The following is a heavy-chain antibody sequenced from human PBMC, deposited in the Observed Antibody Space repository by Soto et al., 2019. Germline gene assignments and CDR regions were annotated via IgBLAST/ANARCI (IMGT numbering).Heavy chain of an antibody. D-gene: IGHD2-2*01. J-gene: IGHJ4*02. CDR3: ARVPDY. V-gene: IGHV4-30-2*01. CDR1: CFYLNHGGYS. CDR2: MYHSGST. Sequence: SENLFLNFTFFCFYLNHGGYSWSWIRQPPGKGLEWIGYMYHSGSTYYNPSLKSRVTISVDRSKNQFSLKLSSVTAADTAVYHCARVPDYWGQGILVTVSS.